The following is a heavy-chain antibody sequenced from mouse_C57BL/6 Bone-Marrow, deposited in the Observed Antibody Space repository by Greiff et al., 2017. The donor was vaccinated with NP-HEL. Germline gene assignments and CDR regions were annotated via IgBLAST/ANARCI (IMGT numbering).Heavy chain of an antibody. Sequence: VQLQESGAELARPGASVKMSCKASGYTFTSYTMHWVKQRPGQGLEWIGYINPSSGYTKYNQKFKDKATLTADKSSSTAYMQLSSLTSEDSAVYHCARQYCGSSWGFAYWGQGTLVTVSA. CDR2: INPSSGYT. CDR1: GYTFTSYT. D-gene: IGHD1-1*01. CDR3: ARQYCGSSWGFAY. V-gene: IGHV1-4*01. J-gene: IGHJ3*01.